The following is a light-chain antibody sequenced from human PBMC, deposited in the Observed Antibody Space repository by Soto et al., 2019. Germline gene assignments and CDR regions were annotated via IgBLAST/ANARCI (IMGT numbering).Light chain of an antibody. V-gene: IGKV3-20*01. CDR2: GAS. CDR3: HHYGSSPGGT. Sequence: EIVLTQSPGTLSSSPGERATLSCRASQTVTSNYLAWYQQKPGQAPRLLFFGASIRATGLPDRFSGGGSGTDFTLTISRLEPEDFAVFYCHHYGSSPGGTFGQGTKVDIK. J-gene: IGKJ1*01. CDR1: QTVTSNY.